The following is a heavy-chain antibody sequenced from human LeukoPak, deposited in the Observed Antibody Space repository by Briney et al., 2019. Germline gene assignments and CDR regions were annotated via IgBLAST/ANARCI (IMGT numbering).Heavy chain of an antibody. D-gene: IGHD4-17*01. CDR2: ISWNSGSI. CDR1: GFTFDDYA. J-gene: IGHJ4*02. CDR3: AKDYGDYSLGLFDY. Sequence: PGGSLRLSCAASGFTFDDYAMHWVRQAPGKGLEWVSGISWNSGSIGYADSVKGRFTISGDNAKNSLYLQMNSLRAEDTALYYCAKDYGDYSLGLFDYWGQGTLVTVSS. V-gene: IGHV3-9*01.